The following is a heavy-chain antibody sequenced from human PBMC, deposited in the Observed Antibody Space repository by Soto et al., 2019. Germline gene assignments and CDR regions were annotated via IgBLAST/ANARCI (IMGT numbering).Heavy chain of an antibody. CDR3: AKARGANNWANYYGLDV. V-gene: IGHV3-30*18. CDR2: ITYDGTYA. J-gene: IGHJ6*02. Sequence: QVQLVESGGGVVQSGKSLRLSCVASGFVFRDFGMHWVRQAPGQGLEWVAVITYDGTYAHYPSVVQGRFTISRDDDRDTVSLQMDSLRPEDSGIYYCAKARGANNWANYYGLDVWGQGTTVTVSS. D-gene: IGHD2-15*01. CDR1: GFVFRDFG.